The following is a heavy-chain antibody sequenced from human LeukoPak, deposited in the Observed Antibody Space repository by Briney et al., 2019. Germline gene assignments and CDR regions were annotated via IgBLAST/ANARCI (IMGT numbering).Heavy chain of an antibody. J-gene: IGHJ4*02. D-gene: IGHD6-19*01. CDR3: SILSPYSPGWSSYFYN. CDR2: IYRSGTT. V-gene: IGHV4-4*02. CDR1: GGSISSTNW. Sequence: SETLSLTCTVSGGSISSTNWWSWVRQPPGKGLEWIGEIYRSGTTNYKPSLKSRVTISLDKSRNHFSLKLTSVTAADSAVYYCSILSPYSPGWSSYFYNSGQGALVTVSS.